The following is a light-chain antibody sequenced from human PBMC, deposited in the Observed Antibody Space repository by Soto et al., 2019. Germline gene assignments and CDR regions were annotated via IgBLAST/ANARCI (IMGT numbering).Light chain of an antibody. CDR2: AAS. CDR1: QSISSY. J-gene: IGKJ4*01. V-gene: IGKV1-39*01. Sequence: DIQMTQSPSSLSSAVGDRVTITWRASQSISSYLNWYQQKPGKAPKLLIYAASSLQSGVPSRFSGSGSGTDFTLTISSLQPEDFATYYCQQSYSTPLTFGGGTKVGIK. CDR3: QQSYSTPLT.